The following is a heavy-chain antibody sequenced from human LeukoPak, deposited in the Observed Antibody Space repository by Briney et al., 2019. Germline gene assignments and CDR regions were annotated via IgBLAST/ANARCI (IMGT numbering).Heavy chain of an antibody. V-gene: IGHV1-2*02. Sequence: ASVKVSCKASGYTFTGYYMHWVRQAPGQGLEWMGWINPNSGGTNYAQKFQGRVTMTRDTSISTAYMELRRLRSDDTAVYYCARSKWELLSGDAFDIWGQGTMVTVSS. CDR3: ARSKWELLSGDAFDI. J-gene: IGHJ3*02. CDR2: INPNSGGT. D-gene: IGHD1-26*01. CDR1: GYTFTGYY.